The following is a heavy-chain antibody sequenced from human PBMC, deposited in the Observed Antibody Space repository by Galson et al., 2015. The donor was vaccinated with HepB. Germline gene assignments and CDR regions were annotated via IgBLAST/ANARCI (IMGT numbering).Heavy chain of an antibody. J-gene: IGHJ6*02. CDR2: ISYDGSNK. Sequence: SLRLSCAASGFTFSSYAMHWVRQAPGKGLEWVAVISYDGSNKYYAVSVKGRFTISRDNSKNTLYLQMNSLRAEDTAVYYCARNLSSSWYSAFLVTYYGMDVWGQGTTVTVSS. D-gene: IGHD6-13*01. V-gene: IGHV3-30*04. CDR1: GFTFSSYA. CDR3: ARNLSSSWYSAFLVTYYGMDV.